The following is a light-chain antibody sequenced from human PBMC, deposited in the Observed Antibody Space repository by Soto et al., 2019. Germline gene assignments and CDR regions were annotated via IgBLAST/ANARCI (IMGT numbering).Light chain of an antibody. CDR1: QTVSSN. Sequence: EIVMTQSPATLSVSPVERATLSCRASQTVSSNLAWYQQRPGQAPRLLIYGASTRATDIPARFSGSGSETEFTLTISSLQSEDFAVYYCQHYSNWQTWTFGQGTKVDIK. CDR3: QHYSNWQTWT. J-gene: IGKJ1*01. V-gene: IGKV3-15*01. CDR2: GAS.